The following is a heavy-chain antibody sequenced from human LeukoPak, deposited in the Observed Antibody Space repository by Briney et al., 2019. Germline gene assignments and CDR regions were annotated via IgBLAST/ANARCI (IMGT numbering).Heavy chain of an antibody. V-gene: IGHV3-30-3*01. Sequence: GGSLRLSCAASGFTFSSYAMHWVRQAPGKGLEWVAVISFDGSNKYYADSVKGRFTISRDNSKNTLYLQMNSLRAEDTAVYYCAREELGSSLGFDPWGQGTLVTVSS. D-gene: IGHD3-16*01. CDR2: ISFDGSNK. J-gene: IGHJ5*02. CDR1: GFTFSSYA. CDR3: AREELGSSLGFDP.